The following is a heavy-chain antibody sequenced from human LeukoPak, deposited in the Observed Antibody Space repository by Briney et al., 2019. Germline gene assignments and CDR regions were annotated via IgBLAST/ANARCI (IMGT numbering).Heavy chain of an antibody. CDR1: GFTFSSYA. D-gene: IGHD3-10*01. J-gene: IGHJ4*02. CDR3: AKPRFGELLPHY. V-gene: IGHV3-23*01. CDR2: ISGSGGST. Sequence: GGSLRLSCAASGFTFSSYAMSWVPQAPGKGLEWVSAISGSGGSTYYADSVKGRFTISRDNSKNTLYLQMNSLRAEDTAVYYCAKPRFGELLPHYWGQGTLVTVSS.